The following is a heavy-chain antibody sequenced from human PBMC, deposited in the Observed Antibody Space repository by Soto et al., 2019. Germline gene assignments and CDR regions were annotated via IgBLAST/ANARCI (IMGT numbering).Heavy chain of an antibody. J-gene: IGHJ6*03. CDR2: INPNSGGT. CDR1: GYTFTGYY. Sequence: ASVKVSCKASGYTFTGYYMHWVRQAPGQGLEWMGWINPNSGGTNYAQKFQGWVTMTRDTSISTAYMELSRLRSDDTVVYYCARGVDTAMAPYYYYMDVWGKGTTVTVSS. D-gene: IGHD5-18*01. V-gene: IGHV1-2*04. CDR3: ARGVDTAMAPYYYYMDV.